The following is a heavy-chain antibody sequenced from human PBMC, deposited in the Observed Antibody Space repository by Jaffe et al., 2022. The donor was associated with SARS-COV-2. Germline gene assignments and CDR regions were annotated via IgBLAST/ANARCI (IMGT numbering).Heavy chain of an antibody. Sequence: EVRLVQSGGGLVQPGGSLRLSCAASGFTFNEYGMNWVRQAPGKGLEWVSYITSLSSSVYYSDSVKGRFIISRDNDRNSLFLQMDTLRVEDTAVYYCARGNTAFGVWGAGTTVTVSS. CDR2: ITSLSSSV. CDR3: ARGNTAFGV. V-gene: IGHV3-48*04. J-gene: IGHJ6*04. D-gene: IGHD5-18*01. CDR1: GFTFNEYG.